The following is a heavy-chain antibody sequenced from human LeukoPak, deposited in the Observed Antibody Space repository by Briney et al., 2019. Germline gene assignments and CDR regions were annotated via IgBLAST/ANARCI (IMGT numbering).Heavy chain of an antibody. CDR3: ARDDDAFDI. CDR1: GYSISSGYY. J-gene: IGHJ3*02. Sequence: PSETLSLTCTVSGYSISSGYYWGWIRQPPGKGLEWIGSIYHSGRTFYNPSLKSRVTISVDSSKNQFSLKLSSVTAADTAVYFCARDDDAFDIWGQGTMVTVSS. CDR2: IYHSGRT. V-gene: IGHV4-38-2*02.